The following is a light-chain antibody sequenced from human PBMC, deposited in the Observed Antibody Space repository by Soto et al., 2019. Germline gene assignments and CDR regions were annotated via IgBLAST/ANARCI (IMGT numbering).Light chain of an antibody. CDR2: VAS. CDR1: LRISKY. V-gene: IGKV1-39*01. CDR3: QQSFTTPLT. Sequence: DIKLTQSPSSLSASLGDRVTITCRASLRISKYLNWHQQKPGKAPNVLINVASTLRSGVPSRFSGSGSGTDFNLTINSLQPEDFATYFCQQSFTTPLTFGGGTKVEIK. J-gene: IGKJ4*01.